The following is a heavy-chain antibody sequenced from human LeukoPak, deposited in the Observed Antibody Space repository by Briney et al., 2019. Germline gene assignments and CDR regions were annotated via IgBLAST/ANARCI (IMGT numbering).Heavy chain of an antibody. Sequence: SETLSLTCSVSGASIRTYYWSWIRQPPEKGLEWIGHIHYSGSTSYNPSLKSRVTMSVDTSNDQFSLKVSSVTAADTAVYYCARGGSSWYADYWGQGTLVTVSS. CDR2: IHYSGST. V-gene: IGHV4-59*01. D-gene: IGHD6-13*01. CDR3: ARGGSSWYADY. CDR1: GASIRTYY. J-gene: IGHJ4*02.